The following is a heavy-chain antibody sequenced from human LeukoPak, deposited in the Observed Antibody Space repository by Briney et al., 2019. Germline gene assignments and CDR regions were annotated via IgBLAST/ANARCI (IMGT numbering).Heavy chain of an antibody. Sequence: GGSLRLSCAVSGFTFGGRLMHWVRQAPGKGLVWVALIKDDGSTTNYADSVKGRFTASRDDAKNTVYLQMSSLRAEDTAVYYCARSASGYDAWGQGTLVTVSS. CDR1: GFTFGGRL. CDR2: IKDDGSTT. D-gene: IGHD5-12*01. V-gene: IGHV3-74*01. J-gene: IGHJ5*02. CDR3: ARSASGYDA.